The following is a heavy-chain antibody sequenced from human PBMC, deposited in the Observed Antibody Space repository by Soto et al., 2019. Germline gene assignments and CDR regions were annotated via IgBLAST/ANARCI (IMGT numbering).Heavy chain of an antibody. V-gene: IGHV4-34*01. J-gene: IGHJ4*02. D-gene: IGHD3-10*01. CDR1: GGSFSGYY. Sequence: SETLSLTCAVYGGSFSGYYWSWIRQPPGKGLEWIGEINHSGSTNYNPSLKSRVTLSVDTSKNQFSLKLSSVTAADTAVYYCACRSITMVRGVITYWGQGTLVTVSS. CDR3: ACRSITMVRGVITY. CDR2: INHSGST.